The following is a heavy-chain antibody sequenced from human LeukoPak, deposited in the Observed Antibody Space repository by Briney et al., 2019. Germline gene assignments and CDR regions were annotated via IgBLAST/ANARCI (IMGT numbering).Heavy chain of an antibody. V-gene: IGHV1-46*01. CDR1: GYTFTSYY. CDR2: LNPSGGST. J-gene: IGHJ2*01. Sequence: ASVKVSCKGSGYTFTSYYMHWVRQAPGQGLEWMGILNPSGGSTSYAQKFQGRVTMTRDMSTSTVYMELSSLRSEDTAVYYCARCDHFEVAAKRDWYFDLWGRGTLVTVSS. CDR3: ARCDHFEVAAKRDWYFDL. D-gene: IGHD2-15*01.